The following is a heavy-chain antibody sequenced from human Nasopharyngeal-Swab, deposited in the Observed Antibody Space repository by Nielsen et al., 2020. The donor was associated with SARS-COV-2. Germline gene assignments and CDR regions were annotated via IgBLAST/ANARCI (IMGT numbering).Heavy chain of an antibody. CDR3: AREVFEVPAATYYYYYYYMDV. J-gene: IGHJ6*03. V-gene: IGHV1-18*01. Sequence: WVRQAHGQGLEWMGWFSAYNGNTNYAQKLQGRVTMTTDTSTSTAYMELRSLRSDDTAVYYCAREVFEVPAATYYYYYYYMDVWGKGTTVTVSS. CDR2: FSAYNGNT. D-gene: IGHD2-2*01.